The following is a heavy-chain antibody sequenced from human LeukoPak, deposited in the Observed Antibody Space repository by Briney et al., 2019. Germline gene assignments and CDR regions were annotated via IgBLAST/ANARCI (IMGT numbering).Heavy chain of an antibody. J-gene: IGHJ4*02. CDR3: AREYYGGNFDY. Sequence: GASVKVSCKASGYTFTSYDINWVRQATGQGLEWMGWINPNSGGTNYAQKFQGWVTMTRDTSISTAYMELSSLRSEDTAVYYCAREYYGGNFDYWGQGTLVTVSS. D-gene: IGHD4-23*01. CDR2: INPNSGGT. CDR1: GYTFTSYD. V-gene: IGHV1-2*04.